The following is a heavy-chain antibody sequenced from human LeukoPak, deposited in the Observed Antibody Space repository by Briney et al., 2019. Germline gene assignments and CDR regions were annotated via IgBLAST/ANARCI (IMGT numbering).Heavy chain of an antibody. Sequence: SETLSLTCTVSGGSISSSSYYWGWIRQPPGKGLEWIGSIYYSGSTYYNPSLKSRVTISVDTSKNQFSLKLSSVTAADTAVYYCARDGNMASGWYVDYWGQGTLVTVSS. V-gene: IGHV4-39*07. D-gene: IGHD6-19*01. J-gene: IGHJ4*02. CDR3: ARDGNMASGWYVDY. CDR1: GGSISSSSYY. CDR2: IYYSGST.